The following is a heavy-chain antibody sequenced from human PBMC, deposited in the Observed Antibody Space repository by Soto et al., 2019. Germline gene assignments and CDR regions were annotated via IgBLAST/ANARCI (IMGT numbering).Heavy chain of an antibody. CDR3: ARGGYYDFWSGYLRSVYYYYGMDV. J-gene: IGHJ6*02. Sequence: SETLSLTCAVSGGSISSGGYSLSWIRQPPGKGLEWIGYIYYSGSTNYNPSLKSRVTISVDTSKNQFSLKLSSVTAADTAVYYCARGGYYDFWSGYLRSVYYYYGMDVWGQGTTVTVSS. CDR1: GGSISSGGYS. V-gene: IGHV4-61*08. CDR2: IYYSGST. D-gene: IGHD3-3*01.